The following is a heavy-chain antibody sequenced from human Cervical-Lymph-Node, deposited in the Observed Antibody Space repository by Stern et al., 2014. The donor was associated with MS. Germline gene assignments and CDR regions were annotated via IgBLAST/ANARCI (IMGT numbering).Heavy chain of an antibody. J-gene: IGHJ6*02. CDR3: AREGRYDSYNYGMDV. D-gene: IGHD3-16*01. Sequence: QVQLVQSGSELKQPGASVKVSCKASGYTLTNHAMSWVRQAPGQGLEWMGWINPNTGNPTYAQGFTGRFVFSLDTSVNTAYLQINSLKAEDTAVYYCAREGRYDSYNYGMDVWGQGTTVTVSS. CDR1: GYTLTNHA. V-gene: IGHV7-4-1*02. CDR2: INPNTGNP.